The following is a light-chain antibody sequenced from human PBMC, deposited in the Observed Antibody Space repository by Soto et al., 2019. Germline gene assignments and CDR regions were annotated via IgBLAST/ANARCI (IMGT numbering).Light chain of an antibody. CDR1: QSVSSSY. V-gene: IGKV3D-15*01. J-gene: IGKJ5*01. CDR3: QQHDNWPPIT. CDR2: GAS. Sequence: EIILTQSPGTLSLSPGEIATLSCSASQSVSSSYLAWYQQKPGQAPRLLIYGASTRATGIPARFSGSGSGTEFTLTISSLQSEDFGVYYCQQHDNWPPITFGQGTRLEIK.